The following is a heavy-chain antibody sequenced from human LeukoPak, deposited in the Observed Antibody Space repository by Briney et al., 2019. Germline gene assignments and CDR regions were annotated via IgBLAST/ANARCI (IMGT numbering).Heavy chain of an antibody. CDR3: ARDYYGSGSYYQLGY. CDR2: INPNSGGT. Sequence: ASVKVSCKASGYTFTDNWMHWVRQAPGQGLEWMGWINPNSGGTKYAQKFQGRVTMTRDTSITTVYMELSSLRSDDTAVYYCARDYYGSGSYYQLGYWGQGTLVTVSS. J-gene: IGHJ4*02. V-gene: IGHV1-2*02. CDR1: GYTFTDNW. D-gene: IGHD3-10*01.